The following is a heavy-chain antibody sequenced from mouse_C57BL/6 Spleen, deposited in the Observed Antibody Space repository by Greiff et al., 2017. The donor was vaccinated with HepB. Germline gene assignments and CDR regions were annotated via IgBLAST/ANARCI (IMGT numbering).Heavy chain of an antibody. J-gene: IGHJ3*01. CDR1: GYTFTSYW. Sequence: QVQLQQPGAELVMPGASVKLSCKASGYTFTSYWMHWVKQRPGQGLEWIGEIDPSDSYTNYNQKFKGKSTLTVDKSSSTAYMQLSSLTSEDSAVYYCARSAGIGAWFAYWGQGTLVTVSA. V-gene: IGHV1-69*01. CDR3: ARSAGIGAWFAY. D-gene: IGHD4-1*01. CDR2: IDPSDSYT.